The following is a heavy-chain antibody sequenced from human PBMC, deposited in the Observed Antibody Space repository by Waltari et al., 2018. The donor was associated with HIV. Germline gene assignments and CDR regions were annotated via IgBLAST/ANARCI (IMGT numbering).Heavy chain of an antibody. J-gene: IGHJ4*02. CDR3: AGYTVVRGGFDY. CDR1: GFPFRSYS. CDR2: ISSSSSSYI. V-gene: IGHV3-21*01. Sequence: EVQLVESGGGLVKPGGSLRLPCAASGFPFRSYSINGVRQAPGKGLEWVSSISSSSSSYIYYADSVKGRFTISRDNAKNSLYLQMNSLRAEDTAVYYCAGYTVVRGGFDYWGQGTLVTVSS. D-gene: IGHD2-15*01.